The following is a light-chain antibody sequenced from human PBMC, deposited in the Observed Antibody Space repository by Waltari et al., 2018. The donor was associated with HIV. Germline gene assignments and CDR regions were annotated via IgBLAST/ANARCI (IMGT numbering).Light chain of an antibody. CDR2: SAS. CDR3: RQHHHDPLT. V-gene: IGKV1-17*01. Sequence: DIQMTQSPSSLSASVGDRVAVTLRGSQDIRSPLAWFQQRGTEPPKRLIYSASSLQNGVPSRFSGVGSGTDFTLTINGLRPEDSATYFCRQHHHDPLTCGGGT. J-gene: IGKJ4*01. CDR1: QDIRSP.